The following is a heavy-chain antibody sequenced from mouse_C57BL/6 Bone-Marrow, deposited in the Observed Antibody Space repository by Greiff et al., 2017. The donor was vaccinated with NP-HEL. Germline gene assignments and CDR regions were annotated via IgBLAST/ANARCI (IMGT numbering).Heavy chain of an antibody. J-gene: IGHJ3*01. D-gene: IGHD3-2*02. Sequence: VQLKQPGAELVRPGSSVKLSCKASGYTFTSYWMHWVKQRPIQGLEWIGNIDPSDSETHYNQKFKDKATLTVDKSSSTAYMQLSSLTSEDSAVYYCARRRAGYGFAYWGQGTLVTVSA. V-gene: IGHV1-52*01. CDR1: GYTFTSYW. CDR2: IDPSDSET. CDR3: ARRRAGYGFAY.